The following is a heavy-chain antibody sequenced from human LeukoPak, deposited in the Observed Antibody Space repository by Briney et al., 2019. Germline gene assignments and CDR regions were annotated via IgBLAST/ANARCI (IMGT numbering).Heavy chain of an antibody. CDR3: AKFQANYYDSSGYGCFDY. Sequence: GGSLRLSCAASGFTFSSYWLHWVRQAPGKGLVWVSRIKGDERSTNYADSVKGRFTISRDNAKNTVYLEMNSLRAEDTAVYYCAKFQANYYDSSGYGCFDYWGQGTLVTVSS. CDR1: GFTFSSYW. D-gene: IGHD3-22*01. V-gene: IGHV3-74*01. CDR2: IKGDERST. J-gene: IGHJ4*02.